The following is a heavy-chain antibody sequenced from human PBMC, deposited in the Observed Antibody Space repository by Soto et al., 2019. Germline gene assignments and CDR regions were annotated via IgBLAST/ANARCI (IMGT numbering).Heavy chain of an antibody. Sequence: GGSLRLSCAASGFTFSNYNMIWVRHAPWKGLGLVSYISSSRTTIYYADSVKGRFTISRDNAKNSLYLQMNSLRDEDTAVYYCARAAYCGGDCYAFDYWGQGTLVTVSS. J-gene: IGHJ4*02. CDR1: GFTFSNYN. CDR2: ISSSRTTI. D-gene: IGHD2-21*02. V-gene: IGHV3-48*02. CDR3: ARAAYCGGDCYAFDY.